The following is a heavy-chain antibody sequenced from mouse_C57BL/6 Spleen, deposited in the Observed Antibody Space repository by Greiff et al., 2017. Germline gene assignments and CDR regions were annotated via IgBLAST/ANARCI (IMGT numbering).Heavy chain of an antibody. CDR3: ARGGYYGSSYRYFDY. D-gene: IGHD1-1*01. Sequence: VQLKESGPELVQPGASVKISCKASGYSFTDYNMNWVKQSNGKSLEWIGVINPNYGTTSYNQKFKGKATLTVDQSSSTAYMQINSLTSEDSAVYYCARGGYYGSSYRYFDYWGQGTTLTVSS. V-gene: IGHV1-39*01. CDR2: INPNYGTT. J-gene: IGHJ2*01. CDR1: GYSFTDYN.